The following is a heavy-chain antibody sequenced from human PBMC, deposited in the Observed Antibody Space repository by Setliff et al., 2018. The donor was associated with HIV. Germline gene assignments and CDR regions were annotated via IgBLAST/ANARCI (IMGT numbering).Heavy chain of an antibody. V-gene: IGHV3-64*02. CDR1: GFTFSSYA. CDR2: ISSKGGST. Sequence: GGSLRLSCAASGFTFSSYAMHWVRQAPGKGLEYVSAISSKGGSTYYADSVKGRFTISRGNSKNTLYLQMGSLRAEDMAVYYCAREAYCSSTSCSEFWWYFDYWGQGTLVTVSS. J-gene: IGHJ4*02. D-gene: IGHD2-2*01. CDR3: AREAYCSSTSCSEFWWYFDY.